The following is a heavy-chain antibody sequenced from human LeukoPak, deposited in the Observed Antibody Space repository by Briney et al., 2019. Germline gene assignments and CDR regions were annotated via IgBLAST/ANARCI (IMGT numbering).Heavy chain of an antibody. J-gene: IGHJ4*02. CDR2: TSSSGSAI. CDR1: GLTFSDYY. CDR3: ARDRYYYDRRGSPDY. V-gene: IGHV3-11*01. Sequence: GGSLRLSSAASGLTFSDYYMSWIRQAAGKGLEWVSYTSSSGSAIYYADSVKVRFTISRDNAKNSQYLQMNSLRAEDTAVYYCARDRYYYDRRGSPDYWDQGTLVTVSS. D-gene: IGHD3-22*01.